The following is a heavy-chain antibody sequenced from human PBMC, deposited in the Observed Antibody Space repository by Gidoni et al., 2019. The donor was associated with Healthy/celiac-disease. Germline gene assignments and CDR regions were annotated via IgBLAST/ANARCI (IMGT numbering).Heavy chain of an antibody. CDR1: GYTFTSYA. CDR2: MKPNSGNT. CDR3: ASLGGYYGSGSSPHYYGMDV. J-gene: IGHJ6*02. D-gene: IGHD3-10*01. V-gene: IGHV1-8*01. Sequence: QVQLVQSGAEVKQPGASVKVSCKASGYTFTSYAINWVRQATGQGLEWMGWMKPNSGNTGYAQKFQGRVTMTRNTSISTAYMELSSLRSEDTAVYYCASLGGYYGSGSSPHYYGMDVWGQGTTVTVSS.